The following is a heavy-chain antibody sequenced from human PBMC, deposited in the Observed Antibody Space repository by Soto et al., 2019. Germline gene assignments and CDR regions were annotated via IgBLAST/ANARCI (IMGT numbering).Heavy chain of an antibody. CDR2: ISSSSSTI. CDR1: GFTFSSYS. Sequence: GGSLRLSCAASGFTFSSYSMNWVRQAPGKGLEWVSYISSSSSTIYYADSVKGRFTISRDNAKNSLYLQMNSLRAEDTAVYYCASEFGELFDYYYGMDVWGQGTTVTVSS. CDR3: ASEFGELFDYYYGMDV. J-gene: IGHJ6*02. V-gene: IGHV3-48*01. D-gene: IGHD3-10*01.